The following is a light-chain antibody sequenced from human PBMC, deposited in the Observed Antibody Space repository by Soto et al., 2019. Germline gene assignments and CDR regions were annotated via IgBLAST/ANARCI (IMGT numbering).Light chain of an antibody. CDR1: QSVSSSY. Sequence: EIVLTQSPGTLSLSPGERATLSCRASQSVSSSYLAWYQQKPGQAPRLLIYGASSRATGIPDRFSGSGSGTDLTLTISSLEPEDFVVYYCQQYGSSHYTFGQGTKLEIK. CDR3: QQYGSSHYT. J-gene: IGKJ2*01. V-gene: IGKV3-20*01. CDR2: GAS.